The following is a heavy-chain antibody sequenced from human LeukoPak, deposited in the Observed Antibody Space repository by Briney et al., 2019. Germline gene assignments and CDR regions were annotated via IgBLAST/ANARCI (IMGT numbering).Heavy chain of an antibody. Sequence: NPSETLSLTCTVSGGSISSNYWSWIRQPPGKGLEWIGYIYYSGSTNYNPPLKSRVTISVGTSKNQFSLKLSSVTAADTAVYYCARSKYGDYLGYWGQGTLVTVSS. V-gene: IGHV4-59*01. CDR2: IYYSGST. J-gene: IGHJ4*02. CDR3: ARSKYGDYLGY. CDR1: GGSISSNY. D-gene: IGHD4-17*01.